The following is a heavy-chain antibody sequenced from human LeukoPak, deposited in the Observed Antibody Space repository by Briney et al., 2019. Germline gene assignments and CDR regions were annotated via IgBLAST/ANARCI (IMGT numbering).Heavy chain of an antibody. Sequence: ASVKVSCKASGYTFTSYDISWVRQATGQGLEWMGWMNPDVGNTGYAQTFQGRVTMTRNTSISTAYLELSSLRSEDTAVYYCARRGYSYGLFEYWGQGTLVTVSS. D-gene: IGHD5-18*01. V-gene: IGHV1-8*01. CDR1: GYTFTSYD. CDR2: MNPDVGNT. J-gene: IGHJ4*02. CDR3: ARRGYSYGLFEY.